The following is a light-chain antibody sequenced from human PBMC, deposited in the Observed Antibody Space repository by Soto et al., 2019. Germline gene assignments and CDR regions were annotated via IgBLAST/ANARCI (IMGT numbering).Light chain of an antibody. V-gene: IGLV3-21*02. J-gene: IGLJ1*01. CDR2: DDS. Sequence: SYELTQPPSVSVAPGQTARITCGGNNIGRKSVHWYQQKPGQAPVLAVFDDSDRPSGIPERFSGSNSGNTATLTISSVEAGDEADYFCQVWDSTNDHFVFGTATNVTVL. CDR1: NIGRKS. CDR3: QVWDSTNDHFV.